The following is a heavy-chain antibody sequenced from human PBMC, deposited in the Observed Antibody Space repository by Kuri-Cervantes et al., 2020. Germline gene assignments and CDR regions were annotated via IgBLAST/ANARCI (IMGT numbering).Heavy chain of an antibody. CDR3: AREYSRYHERCSAVGF. D-gene: IGHD2-2*01. CDR2: IKHDGTEK. Sequence: GESLKISCAASGFTFTNYWMNWVRRATGKGLEWVTNIKHDGTEKYYGDSVKGRLTISRDNAKNSEYLQINSLRDKDTAVYYCAREYSRYHERCSAVGFWGQGTLVTVSS. V-gene: IGHV3-7*01. J-gene: IGHJ4*02. CDR1: GFTFTNYW.